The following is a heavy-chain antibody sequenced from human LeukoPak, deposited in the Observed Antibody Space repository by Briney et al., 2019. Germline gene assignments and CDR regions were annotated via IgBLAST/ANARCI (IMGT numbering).Heavy chain of an antibody. CDR2: INPNSGGT. CDR1: GYTFTGYY. Sequence: GASVKVSCKASGYTFTGYYMHWVRQAPGQGLEWMGRINPNSGGTNYAQKFQGRVTMTRDTSISTAYMELSRLRSDDTAVYYCARRREGTTGTTSTLYFDYWAREPWSPSPQ. CDR3: ARRREGTTGTTSTLYFDY. J-gene: IGHJ4*02. D-gene: IGHD1-1*01. V-gene: IGHV1-2*06.